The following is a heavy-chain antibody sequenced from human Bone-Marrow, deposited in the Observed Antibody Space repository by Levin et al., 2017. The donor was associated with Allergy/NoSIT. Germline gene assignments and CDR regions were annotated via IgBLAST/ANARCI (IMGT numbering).Heavy chain of an antibody. V-gene: IGHV1-3*01. D-gene: IGHD2-15*01. Sequence: GESLKISCKASVHTFTSYGFHWVRQAPGQGLEWMGWINAANGNTKYSQKFQGRVTFTRDTSANTAYMEVSSLRSEDTAVYYCAAVIGATAQFEYWGQGSLVTVSS. CDR2: INAANGNT. CDR1: VHTFTSYG. CDR3: AAVIGATAQFEY. J-gene: IGHJ4*02.